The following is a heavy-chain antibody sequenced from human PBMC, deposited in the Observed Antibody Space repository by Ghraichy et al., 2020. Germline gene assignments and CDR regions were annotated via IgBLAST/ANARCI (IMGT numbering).Heavy chain of an antibody. Sequence: GGSLRLSCAASGFTFSHYTMHWVRQSPGKGLEWVAMISYDGSNKYYLDSVRGRFTISRDNSKNTLYLLMNSLGLDDTAVYYCARSGGLEGRHNWFDPWGQGTLVTVSS. J-gene: IGHJ5*02. CDR3: ARSGGLEGRHNWFDP. V-gene: IGHV3-30*03. CDR2: ISYDGSNK. D-gene: IGHD2-15*01. CDR1: GFTFSHYT.